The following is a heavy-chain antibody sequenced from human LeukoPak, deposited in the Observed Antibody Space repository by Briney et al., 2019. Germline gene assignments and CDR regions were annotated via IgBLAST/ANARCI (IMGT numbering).Heavy chain of an antibody. D-gene: IGHD6-13*01. Sequence: GGSLRLSCAASGFTFSNYAMNWVRQAPGKGLEWVSAIISSGTNTYYADSVKGRFTISRDNSKNTLYLQMNSLRAEDTAVYYCAKGGISRAGGLGYWGQGTLVTVSS. CDR3: AKGGISRAGGLGY. CDR1: GFTFSNYA. CDR2: IISSGTNT. V-gene: IGHV3-23*05. J-gene: IGHJ4*02.